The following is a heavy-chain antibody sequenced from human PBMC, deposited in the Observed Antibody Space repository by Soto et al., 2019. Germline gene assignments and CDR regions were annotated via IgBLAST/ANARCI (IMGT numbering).Heavy chain of an antibody. CDR2: VNPILSMS. Sequence: QVQLVQSGAEVKRPGSSVKVSCKASGDTFSFYSINWVRQAPGLGLEWMGRVNPILSMSNYAQRFQGRVTMHEAKSKSTAYMELSGLRSEDTAMYYCATSYGSGYRAFDYWGQGALVTVSS. CDR3: ATSYGSGYRAFDY. D-gene: IGHD3-10*01. V-gene: IGHV1-69*04. J-gene: IGHJ4*02. CDR1: GDTFSFYS.